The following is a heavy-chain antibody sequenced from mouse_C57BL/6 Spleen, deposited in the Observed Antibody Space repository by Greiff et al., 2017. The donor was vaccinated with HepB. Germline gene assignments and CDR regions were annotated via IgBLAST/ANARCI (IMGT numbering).Heavy chain of an antibody. J-gene: IGHJ2*01. Sequence: VQLQQSGPELVKPGASVKISCKASGYTFTDYYMNWVKQSHGKSLEWIGDINPNNGGTSYNQKFKGKATLTVDKSSSTAYMELRSLTSEDSAVYYCALITTVVVPFNYWGQGTTLTVSS. D-gene: IGHD1-1*01. V-gene: IGHV1-26*01. CDR3: ALITTVVVPFNY. CDR1: GYTFTDYY. CDR2: INPNNGGT.